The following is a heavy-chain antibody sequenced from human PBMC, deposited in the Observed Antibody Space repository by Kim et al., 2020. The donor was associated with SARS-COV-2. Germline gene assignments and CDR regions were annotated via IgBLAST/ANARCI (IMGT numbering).Heavy chain of an antibody. D-gene: IGHD3-22*01. V-gene: IGHV1-69*01. Sequence: TANYAQKFQGRVTITADESTSTAYMELSSLRSEDTAVYYCARGSGYYPDYWGQGTLVTVSS. CDR2: TA. CDR3: ARGSGYYPDY. J-gene: IGHJ4*02.